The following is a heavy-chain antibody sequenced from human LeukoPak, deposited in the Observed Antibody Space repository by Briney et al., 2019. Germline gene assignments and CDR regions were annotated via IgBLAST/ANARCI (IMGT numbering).Heavy chain of an antibody. V-gene: IGHV1-69*04. D-gene: IGHD3-3*01. Sequence: SVKVSCKASGGTFSSYAISWVRQAPGQGLEWMGRIIPILGIANYAQKFQGRVTITADKSTSTAYMELSSLRSEDTAVYYCARASVYYDFWSGYAAAFDIWGQGTMVTVSS. CDR2: IIPILGIA. J-gene: IGHJ3*02. CDR1: GGTFSSYA. CDR3: ARASVYYDFWSGYAAAFDI.